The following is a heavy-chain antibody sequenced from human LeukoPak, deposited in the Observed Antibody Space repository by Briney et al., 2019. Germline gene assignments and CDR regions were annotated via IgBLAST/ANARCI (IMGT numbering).Heavy chain of an antibody. Sequence: GGSLRLSCAASGFTFSDYYMSWIRQAPGKGLEGVSYISSSSSYTNYADSVKGRFTISRDNAKNSLYLQMNSLRAEDTAVYYCARDRWFGELPLDYWGQGTLVTVSS. CDR1: GFTFSDYY. J-gene: IGHJ4*02. CDR3: ARDRWFGELPLDY. D-gene: IGHD3-10*01. CDR2: ISSSSSYT. V-gene: IGHV3-11*06.